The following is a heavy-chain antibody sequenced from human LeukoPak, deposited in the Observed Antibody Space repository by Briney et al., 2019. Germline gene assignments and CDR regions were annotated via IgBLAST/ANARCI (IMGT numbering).Heavy chain of an antibody. V-gene: IGHV4-59*08. Sequence: NPSGTLSLTCIVSGGSISSYYWSWIRQPPGKGLEWIGYIYDSGSSYNPSLKSRVTISVDTSKNQFSLKVSSVTAADTAVYYCARQMFLGGMDVWGQGTTVTVSS. CDR2: IYDSGS. CDR3: ARQMFLGGMDV. D-gene: IGHD2/OR15-2a*01. CDR1: GGSISSYY. J-gene: IGHJ6*02.